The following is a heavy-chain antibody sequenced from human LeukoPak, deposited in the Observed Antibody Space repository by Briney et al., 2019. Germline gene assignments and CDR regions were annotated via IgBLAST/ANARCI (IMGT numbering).Heavy chain of an antibody. CDR1: GYTFTGYY. CDR3: ARVDSSGYYVIGDY. V-gene: IGHV1-2*02. CDR2: INPNSGGT. D-gene: IGHD3-22*01. Sequence: ASVKVSCKASGYTFTGYYMHWVRQAPGQGLEWMGWINPNSGGTNYAQKFQGRVTMTRDTSISTAYMELSRLRSDDTAVYYCARVDSSGYYVIGDYWGQGTLVTVSS. J-gene: IGHJ4*02.